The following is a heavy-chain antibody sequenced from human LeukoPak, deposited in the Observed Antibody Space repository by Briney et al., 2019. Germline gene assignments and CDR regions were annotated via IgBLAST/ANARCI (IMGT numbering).Heavy chain of an antibody. CDR2: IYTSGST. D-gene: IGHD2-2*01. V-gene: IGHV4-4*07. Sequence: SETLSFTCTVSGDSISSYYWSWIRQPDGKGLEWIGHIYTSGSTNYNPSLKSRVTMSADTSKNQFSLKLSSATAADTAVYYCARHVGYCSSTSCYAGYFDYWGQGTLVTVSS. CDR1: GDSISSYY. J-gene: IGHJ4*02. CDR3: ARHVGYCSSTSCYAGYFDY.